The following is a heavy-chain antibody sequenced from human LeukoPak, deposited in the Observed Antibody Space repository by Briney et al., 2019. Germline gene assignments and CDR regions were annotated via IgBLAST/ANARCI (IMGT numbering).Heavy chain of an antibody. CDR2: TYYRSKWYN. CDR1: GDSVSSNSAA. Sequence: SQTLSLTCAISGDSVSSNSAAWNWIRQSPPRGLEWLGRTYYRSKWYNDYAVSVKSRITINPDTSKNQFSLQLNSVTPEDTAVYYCASGLRGFGEHLDVWGKGTTVTVSS. D-gene: IGHD3-10*01. CDR3: ASGLRGFGEHLDV. J-gene: IGHJ6*04. V-gene: IGHV6-1*01.